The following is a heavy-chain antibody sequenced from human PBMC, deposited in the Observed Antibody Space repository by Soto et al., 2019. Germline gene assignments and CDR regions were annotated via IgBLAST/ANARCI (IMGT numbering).Heavy chain of an antibody. CDR2: IWYDGSNK. CDR1: GFTFSSYG. CDR3: ARDDVSNYGAD. J-gene: IGHJ4*02. D-gene: IGHD4-4*01. V-gene: IGHV3-33*01. Sequence: QVQLVESGGGVVQPGGSLRLSCAASGFTFSSYGMHWVRQAPGKGLEWVADIWYDGSNKYYADSVKGRFTISRDNSKNTLYLQKNSLRAEDTAVYFCARDDVSNYGADWGQGTLVTRSS.